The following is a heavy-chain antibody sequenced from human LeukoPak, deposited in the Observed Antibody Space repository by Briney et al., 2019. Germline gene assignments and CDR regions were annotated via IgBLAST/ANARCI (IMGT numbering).Heavy chain of an antibody. D-gene: IGHD2-15*01. V-gene: IGHV3-23*01. CDR3: ARVRCSAGTCSYFDY. J-gene: IGHJ4*02. CDR1: GFTFSSYA. CDR2: ISGSGGST. Sequence: GGSLRLSCAASGFTFSSYAMSWVRQAPGKGLEWVSAISGSGGSTYYADSVKGRFTISRDNAENSLYLQMNSLIDEDTAVYYCARVRCSAGTCSYFDYWGQGTLVTVSS.